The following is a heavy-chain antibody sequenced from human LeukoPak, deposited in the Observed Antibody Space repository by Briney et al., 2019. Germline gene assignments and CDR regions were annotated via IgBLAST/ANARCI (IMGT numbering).Heavy chain of an antibody. D-gene: IGHD3-9*01. V-gene: IGHV1-46*01. Sequence: ASVKVSCKASGYTFTSYYIHWVRQAPGQGLEWMGIINPSGGSTSYAQKFQGRVTMTRDTSTSTVYMELSSLRSEDTAVYYCATDRFDWANFDYWGQGTLVTVSS. J-gene: IGHJ4*02. CDR2: INPSGGST. CDR1: GYTFTSYY. CDR3: ATDRFDWANFDY.